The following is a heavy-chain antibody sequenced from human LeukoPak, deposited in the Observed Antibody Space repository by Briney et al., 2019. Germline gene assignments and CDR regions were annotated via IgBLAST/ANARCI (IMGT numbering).Heavy chain of an antibody. CDR1: GYTFTSYD. V-gene: IGHV1-46*01. J-gene: IGHJ6*02. D-gene: IGHD2-8*01. Sequence: ASVKVSCKASGYTFTSYDMHWVRQAPGQGLVWMGIINPSGGSTSYAQKFQGRVTMPRHTSTSKVYMELSSLRSEDTAVYYCARDCTRRPDGYYYYYYGMDVWGQGTTVTVSS. CDR2: INPSGGST. CDR3: ARDCTRRPDGYYYYYYGMDV.